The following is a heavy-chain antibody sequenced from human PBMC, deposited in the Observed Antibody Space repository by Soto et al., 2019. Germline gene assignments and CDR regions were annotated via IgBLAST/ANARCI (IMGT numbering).Heavy chain of an antibody. CDR2: ISAHSGNT. V-gene: IGHV1-18*01. J-gene: IGHJ4*02. Sequence: QVQLVQSEGEVKKPGASVKISCRASGYTFTSYAINWVRQAPGQGLEWMGWISAHSGNTNYAQKVQGRVTMTTDTSTSTAYMELRRLRSDATAIYFCARIAASGIVHDFAFWGQGTLVTVSS. D-gene: IGHD6-13*01. CDR3: ARIAASGIVHDFAF. CDR1: GYTFTSYA.